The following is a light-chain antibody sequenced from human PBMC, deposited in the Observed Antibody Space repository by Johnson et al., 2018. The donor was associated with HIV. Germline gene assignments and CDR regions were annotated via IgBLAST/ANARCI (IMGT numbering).Light chain of an antibody. CDR3: GTWDSSLAPV. Sequence: QSVLTQPPSVSAAPGQKVTISCSGSSSNIGNNYVSWYQQLPGTAPKLLIYENNKRPSGIPDRFSGSKSGTSATLGITGLQTGDEADYNCGTWDSSLAPVFRTATNVTVL. V-gene: IGLV1-51*02. CDR2: ENN. J-gene: IGLJ1*01. CDR1: SSNIGNNY.